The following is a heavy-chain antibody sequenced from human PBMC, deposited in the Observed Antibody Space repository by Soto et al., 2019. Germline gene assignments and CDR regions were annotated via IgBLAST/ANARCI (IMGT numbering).Heavy chain of an antibody. V-gene: IGHV4-59*01. D-gene: IGHD6-13*01. CDR1: GGSMRNYF. CDR3: AAGEASSRNLAPYYLDF. J-gene: IGHJ4*02. Sequence: PSETLSLTCTVSGGSMRNYFGTWIRQPPGKGLEWIGYIHYSGTTSFFPSYNPSLRSRVTLSEDTSKNQFSLKLLSVTTADTAVYFCAAGEASSRNLAPYYLDFWGQGTLVTVSS. CDR2: IHYSGTT.